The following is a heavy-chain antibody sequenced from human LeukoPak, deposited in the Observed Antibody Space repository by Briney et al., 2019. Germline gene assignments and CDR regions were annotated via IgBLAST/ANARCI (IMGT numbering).Heavy chain of an antibody. CDR1: GFTFSSYS. CDR2: ISSSSSYI. D-gene: IGHD3-22*01. Sequence: PGGSLRLSCAASGFTFSSYSMNWVRQAPGKGLEWVSSISSSSSYIYYADSVKGRFTISRDNAKNSLYLQMNSLRAEDTAVYYCARGLYTYYYDSSGPGTFDIWGQGTMVTVSS. J-gene: IGHJ3*02. CDR3: ARGLYTYYYDSSGPGTFDI. V-gene: IGHV3-21*01.